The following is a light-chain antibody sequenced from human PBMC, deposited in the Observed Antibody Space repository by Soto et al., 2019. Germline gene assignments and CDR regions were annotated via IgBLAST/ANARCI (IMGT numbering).Light chain of an antibody. V-gene: IGKV3-15*01. CDR3: QQYTNWPGT. CDR1: QSVNTK. CDR2: GAS. J-gene: IGKJ1*01. Sequence: EIVMTHSPATLSVSPGERATLSCRASQSVNTKLAWYQQIPGQAPRLLVYGASTRATGIAARFSGSGSGTDFTLTISSLQSEDSAVYYCQQYTNWPGTFGQGTKVDIK.